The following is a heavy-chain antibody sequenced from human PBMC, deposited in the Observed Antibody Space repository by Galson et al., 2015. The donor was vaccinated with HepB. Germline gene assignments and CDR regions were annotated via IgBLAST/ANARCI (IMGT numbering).Heavy chain of an antibody. CDR1: GFVFNGYG. CDR3: ARSTGDWYFDL. Sequence: SLRLSCAASGFVFNGYGMHWVRQAPGEGLEWVSVISTDGNNKYYADSVKGRFTISREDAKNSLYLHMNYLRAGDTAVYYCARSTGDWYFDLWGRGTLVTVSS. D-gene: IGHD7-27*01. CDR2: ISTDGNNK. V-gene: IGHV3-30*03. J-gene: IGHJ2*01.